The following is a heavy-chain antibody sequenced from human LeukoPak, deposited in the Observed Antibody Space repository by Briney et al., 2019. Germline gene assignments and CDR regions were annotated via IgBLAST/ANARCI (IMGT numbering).Heavy chain of an antibody. CDR3: ARGLNYDSSGPYPFTGFDY. J-gene: IGHJ4*02. D-gene: IGHD3-22*01. CDR2: INAGNGNT. CDR1: GYTFTSYA. V-gene: IGHV1-3*01. Sequence: ASVKVSCKASGYTFTSYAMHWVRQAPGQRLEWMGWINAGNGNTKYSQKFQGRVTITRDTSASTAYMELSSLRSEDTAVYYCARGLNYDSSGPYPFTGFDYWGQGTLVTVSS.